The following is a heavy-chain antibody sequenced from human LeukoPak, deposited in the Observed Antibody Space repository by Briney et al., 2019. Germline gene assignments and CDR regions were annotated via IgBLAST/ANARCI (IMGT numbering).Heavy chain of an antibody. D-gene: IGHD3-22*01. Sequence: GRSLRLSCAASGLTFSSYPMHWVRQAPGKGLEWVAVISYDGSEKHYADPVKGRFTISRDNSKNTLYLQMSSLRAEDTAMYYCAREGNSGYYPYWGQGILVTVYS. CDR3: AREGNSGYYPY. CDR1: GLTFSSYP. CDR2: ISYDGSEK. V-gene: IGHV3-30-3*01. J-gene: IGHJ4*02.